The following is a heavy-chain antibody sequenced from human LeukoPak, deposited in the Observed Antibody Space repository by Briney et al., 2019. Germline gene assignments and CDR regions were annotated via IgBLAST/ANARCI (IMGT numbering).Heavy chain of an antibody. CDR2: ISGSGGST. V-gene: IGHV3-23*01. J-gene: IGHJ6*02. D-gene: IGHD4-17*01. CDR1: GFTFSSYA. Sequence: GGSLRLSCAASGFTFSSYAMSWVRQAPGEGLEWVSAISGSGGSTYYADSVKGRFTISRDNSKNTLYLQMNSLRAEDTAVYYCAKGTAPTVKYGMDVWGQGTTVTVSS. CDR3: AKGTAPTVKYGMDV.